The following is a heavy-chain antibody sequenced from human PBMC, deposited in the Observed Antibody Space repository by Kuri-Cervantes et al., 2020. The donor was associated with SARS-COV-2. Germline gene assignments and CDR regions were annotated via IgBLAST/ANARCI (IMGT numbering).Heavy chain of an antibody. CDR1: GFTFDDYA. CDR2: ISWNSGSI. Sequence: LSLTCAASGFTFDDYAMHWVRQAPGKGLEWVSGISWNSGSIGYADSVKGRFTISRDNAKNMLYLQMNSLRAEDTAVYYCARHTQGDNWGQGTLVTVSS. J-gene: IGHJ4*02. CDR3: ARHTQGDN. V-gene: IGHV3-9*01.